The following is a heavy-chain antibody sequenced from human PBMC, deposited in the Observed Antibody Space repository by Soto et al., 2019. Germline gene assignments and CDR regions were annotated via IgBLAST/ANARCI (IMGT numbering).Heavy chain of an antibody. Sequence: GGSLRLSCAASGFTFSSYAMSWVRQAPGKGLEWVSAISGSGGSTYYADSVKGRFTISRDNSKNTLYLQMNSLRAEDTAVYYCAKDSVRITLTNEKWFGEGFDYWGQGTLVTVSS. CDR2: ISGSGGST. V-gene: IGHV3-23*01. D-gene: IGHD3-10*01. CDR1: GFTFSSYA. J-gene: IGHJ4*02. CDR3: AKDSVRITLTNEKWFGEGFDY.